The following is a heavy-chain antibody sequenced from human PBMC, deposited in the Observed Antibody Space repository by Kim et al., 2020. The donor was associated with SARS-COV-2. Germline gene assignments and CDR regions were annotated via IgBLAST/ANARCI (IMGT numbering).Heavy chain of an antibody. CDR1: GGSISSSSYY. J-gene: IGHJ4*02. V-gene: IGHV4-39*01. Sequence: SETLSLTCTVSGGSISSSSYYWGWIRQPPGKGLEWIGSIYYSGSTYYNPSLKSRVTISVDTSKNQFSLKLSSVTAADTAVYYCARPPYYYDSSGPRGDYCGQGTLVTVSS. D-gene: IGHD3-22*01. CDR3: ARPPYYYDSSGPRGDY. CDR2: IYYSGST.